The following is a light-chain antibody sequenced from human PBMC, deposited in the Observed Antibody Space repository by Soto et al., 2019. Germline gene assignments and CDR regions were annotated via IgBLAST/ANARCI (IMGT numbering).Light chain of an antibody. V-gene: IGLV1-36*01. CDR2: YDD. J-gene: IGLJ2*01. Sequence: QSVLTQPPSASGTPGQRVTISCSGITSNVGNNAVNWYQQLPGKAPKLLIYYDDLLPSGVSDRFSGSKSGTSASLAISGLQSEDEADYDCAAWDDSLNGPLFGGGTKVTVL. CDR1: TSNVGNNA. CDR3: AAWDDSLNGPL.